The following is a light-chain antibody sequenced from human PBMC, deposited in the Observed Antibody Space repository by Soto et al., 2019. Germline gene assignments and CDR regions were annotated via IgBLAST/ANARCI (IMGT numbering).Light chain of an antibody. J-gene: IGKJ1*01. V-gene: IGKV3-20*01. CDR1: QSVGSNY. CDR3: QQYGGSVQT. CDR2: GAS. Sequence: LAQVPGTLSLSRGERATLSCRASQSVGSNYLAWYQQRPGQPPNLLIFGASHRAPDIPDRFSGSGSGTDFTLTISRLEPEDFAVYYCQQYGGSVQTFGQGTKVDI.